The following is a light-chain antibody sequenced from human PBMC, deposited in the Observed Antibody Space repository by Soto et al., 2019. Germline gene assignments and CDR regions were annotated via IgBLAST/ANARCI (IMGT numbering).Light chain of an antibody. J-gene: IGKJ1*01. CDR2: GAS. V-gene: IGKV3-15*01. Sequence: EIVMTQSPATLSVSPGERATLSCRASQSVSGNLAWYQQKPSQAPRLLIYGASTRATGIPARFSGSGSGTEFTLTISSLQSEDFAVYYCQQYNKWPPWTYSQGTKVEIK. CDR1: QSVSGN. CDR3: QQYNKWPPWT.